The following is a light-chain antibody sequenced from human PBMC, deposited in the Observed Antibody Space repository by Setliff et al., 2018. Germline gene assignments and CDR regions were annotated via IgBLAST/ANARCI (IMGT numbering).Light chain of an antibody. CDR1: TGAVTNTNY. J-gene: IGLJ3*02. Sequence: QAVVTQEASLTVSPGGTVTLTCGSSTGAVTNTNYPYWFQQKPGQAPRTLIYDTNIADSWTPARFSGSLLVGKAALTLSGAQSEDEAEYFCSFAFGGCGVFGGGTKGTVL. V-gene: IGLV7-46*01. CDR3: SFAFGGCGV. CDR2: DTN.